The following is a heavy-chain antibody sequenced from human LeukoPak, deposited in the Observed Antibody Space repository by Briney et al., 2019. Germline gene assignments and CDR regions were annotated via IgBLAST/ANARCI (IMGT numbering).Heavy chain of an antibody. J-gene: IGHJ4*02. CDR3: AGYGSGSF. CDR1: GFIFSNYG. D-gene: IGHD3-10*01. Sequence: GGSLRLSCAASGFIFSNYGMHWVRQAPGKGLEWVAFIRYDGSIKYYADSVKGRFTVSRDNSKNTLFLQMSSLRADDTAVYSCAGYGSGSFWGQGTLVTVSS. V-gene: IGHV3-30*02. CDR2: IRYDGSIK.